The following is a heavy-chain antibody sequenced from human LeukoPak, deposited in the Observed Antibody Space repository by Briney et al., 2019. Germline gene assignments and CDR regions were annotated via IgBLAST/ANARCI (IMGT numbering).Heavy chain of an antibody. CDR1: GFTFKLYW. V-gene: IGHV3-74*01. Sequence: GSLRLSCAASGFTFKLYWMHWVHQVPGKGPVWVARINDDGSDTVYADSVKGRFTISRDDAKNMLFLQMNSLRGEDTAVYHCVRGGPSTWFWGQGTLVTVSS. CDR2: INDDGSDT. J-gene: IGHJ4*02. CDR3: VRGGPSTWF. D-gene: IGHD3-22*01.